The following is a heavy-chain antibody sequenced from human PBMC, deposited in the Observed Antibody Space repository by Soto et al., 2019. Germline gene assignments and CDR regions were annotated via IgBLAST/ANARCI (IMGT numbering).Heavy chain of an antibody. J-gene: IGHJ4*02. D-gene: IGHD2-2*01. CDR3: ARGGGSTKVDY. Sequence: QVQLQESGPGLVKPSQTLSLTCTVSGGSITSSGYYWSWIRQHPGEGLEWIGFTSNSGSTSYNPSLKSRVTISVDTSSNPSSLNLKSVTAADTAVYYCARGGGSTKVDYWGQGTLVTVSP. CDR1: GGSITSSGYY. CDR2: TSNSGST. V-gene: IGHV4-31*03.